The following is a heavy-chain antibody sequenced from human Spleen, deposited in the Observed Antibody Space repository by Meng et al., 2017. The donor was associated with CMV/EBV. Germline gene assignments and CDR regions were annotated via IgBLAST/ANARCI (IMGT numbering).Heavy chain of an antibody. D-gene: IGHD2-21*01. J-gene: IGHJ4*02. Sequence: QRQRQEQGPGLLKPSETLSLLCSVSGGSISSCYWSCSRQPAGKGLEWIGRIYTSGGTNYNPSLKSRVTISVDTSKNQFSLKLRFVTAADTAVYYCAREGRSHQVGVSVYWGQGNLVTVSS. CDR1: GGSISSCY. CDR3: AREGRSHQVGVSVY. CDR2: IYTSGGT. V-gene: IGHV4-4*07.